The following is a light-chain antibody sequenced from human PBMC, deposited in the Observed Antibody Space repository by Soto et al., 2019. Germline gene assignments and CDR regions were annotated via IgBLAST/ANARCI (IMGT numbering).Light chain of an antibody. CDR2: GNI. V-gene: IGLV1-40*01. CDR1: SSNIGAGYD. J-gene: IGLJ2*01. CDR3: QSYDSSLSRV. Sequence: QSVLTQPPSVSGAPGQRVPISCTGRSSNIGAGYDVHWYQQLPGTAPKLLIYGNINRPSGVTDRFSGSKSGTSASLAINGLQAEDEADYYCQSYDSSLSRVFGGGTKGTV.